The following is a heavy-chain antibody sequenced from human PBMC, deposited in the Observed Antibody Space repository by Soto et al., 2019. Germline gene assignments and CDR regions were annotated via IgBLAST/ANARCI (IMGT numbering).Heavy chain of an antibody. Sequence: SETLSLTCTVSGGSISSSSYYWGWIRQLPGKGLEWIGEIYYSGGTCYNPSLKSRVTISMDKSKNQFSLNLTSVTADDPAVYFCVRDEDSRGYSVFNHWGQGAQVTVSS. J-gene: IGHJ4*02. CDR2: IYYSGGT. CDR3: VRDEDSRGYSVFNH. D-gene: IGHD3-22*01. V-gene: IGHV4-39*07. CDR1: GGSISSSSYY.